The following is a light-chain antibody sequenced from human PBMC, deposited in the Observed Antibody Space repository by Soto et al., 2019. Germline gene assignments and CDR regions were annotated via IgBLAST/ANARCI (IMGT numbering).Light chain of an antibody. CDR2: AAS. V-gene: IGKV1-39*01. CDR1: QGISTY. Sequence: DIQITQSPSTPSSSVFERFTITCRASQGISTYLNWYQQKPGKAPKLLIYAASSLQSGVPSRFSGSGSETDFTLTISSLQPEHFATYSCQQSYSTTWTFGQGTKVDI. CDR3: QQSYSTTWT. J-gene: IGKJ1*01.